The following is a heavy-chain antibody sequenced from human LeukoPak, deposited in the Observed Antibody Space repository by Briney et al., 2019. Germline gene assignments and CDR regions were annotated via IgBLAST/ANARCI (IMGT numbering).Heavy chain of an antibody. D-gene: IGHD5-24*01. CDR2: IHDSGTT. J-gene: IGHJ4*02. Sequence: SETLSLTCTVSGGSISTYYWRWIRQPPGKGLEWMGYIHDSGTTSYNPSLKSRVTISVDMSENQLSLRLTSVSAADTAIYYCARGGREGYNSFAYWGQGTLVTVSS. CDR1: GGSISTYY. V-gene: IGHV4-59*01. CDR3: ARGGREGYNSFAY.